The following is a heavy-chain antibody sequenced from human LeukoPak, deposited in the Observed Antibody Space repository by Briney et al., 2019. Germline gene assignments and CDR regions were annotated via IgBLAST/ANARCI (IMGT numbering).Heavy chain of an antibody. D-gene: IGHD2-15*01. V-gene: IGHV3-23*01. CDR2: ISGSGGST. CDR3: AKTGYCSGGSCYLYYFDY. CDR1: GFTFSSYA. J-gene: IGHJ4*02. Sequence: PGGSLRLSCAASGFTFSSYAMSWVRQAPGKGLEWVSAISGSGGSTYYADSVKGRFTISRDNSKNTLYLQMNSLGAEDTAVYYCAKTGYCSGGSCYLYYFDYWGQGTLVTVSS.